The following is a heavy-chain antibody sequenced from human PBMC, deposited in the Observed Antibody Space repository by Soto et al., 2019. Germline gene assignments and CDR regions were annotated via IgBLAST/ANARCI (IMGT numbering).Heavy chain of an antibody. CDR2: ISSSGSTI. Sequence: QVQLVESGGGLVKPGGSLGLSCAASGFTFSDYYMSWIRQAPGKGLEWVSYISSSGSTIYYADSVKGRFTISRDNAKNSLYLQMNSLRAEDTAVYYCAGRFYSSSSYWYFDLWGRGTLVTVSS. CDR1: GFTFSDYY. V-gene: IGHV3-11*01. CDR3: AGRFYSSSSYWYFDL. J-gene: IGHJ2*01. D-gene: IGHD6-6*01.